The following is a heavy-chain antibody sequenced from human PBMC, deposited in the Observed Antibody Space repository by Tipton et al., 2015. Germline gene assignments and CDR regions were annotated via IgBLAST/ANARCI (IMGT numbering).Heavy chain of an antibody. CDR2: MNPNSGNT. V-gene: IGHV1-8*01. CDR3: ASQHLVLDYYYGMDV. J-gene: IGHJ6*02. Sequence: QVQLVQSGAEVKKPGASVKVSCKASGYTFTSDDINWVRQATGQGLEWMGWMNPNSGNTGYVQKFQGRVTMTRNTSISTAYMELSSLRSEDTAVYYCASQHLVLDYYYGMDVWGQGTTVTVSS. D-gene: IGHD6-6*01. CDR1: GYTFTSDD.